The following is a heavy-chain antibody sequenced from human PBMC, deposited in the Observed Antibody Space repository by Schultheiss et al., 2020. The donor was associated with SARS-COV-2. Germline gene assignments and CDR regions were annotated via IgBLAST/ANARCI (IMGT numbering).Heavy chain of an antibody. CDR2: INHSGST. Sequence: SETLSLTCAVYGGSFSGYYWSWIRQPPGGGLEWIGEINHSGSTNYNPSLKSRVTISVDTSKNQFSLKLSSVTAADTAVYYCARQRQQLVRYWGQGTLVTVSS. V-gene: IGHV4-34*01. J-gene: IGHJ4*02. CDR3: ARQRQQLVRY. CDR1: GGSFSGYY. D-gene: IGHD6-13*01.